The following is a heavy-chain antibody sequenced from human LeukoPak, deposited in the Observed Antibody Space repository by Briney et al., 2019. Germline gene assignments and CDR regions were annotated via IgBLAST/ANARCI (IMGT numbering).Heavy chain of an antibody. CDR1: GGSISSYY. J-gene: IGHJ4*02. D-gene: IGHD1-26*01. CDR2: IYYSGST. CDR3: ARGGAASFDY. Sequence: SETLSPTCTVSGGSISSYYWSWIRQPPGKGLEWIGYIYYSGSTNYNPSLKSRVTISVDTSKNQFSLKLSSVTAADTAVYYCARGGAASFDYWGQGTLVTVSS. V-gene: IGHV4-59*01.